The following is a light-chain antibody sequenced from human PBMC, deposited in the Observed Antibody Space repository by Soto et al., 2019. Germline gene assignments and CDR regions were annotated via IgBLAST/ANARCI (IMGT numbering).Light chain of an antibody. CDR1: SSDVGGYNY. Sequence: QSALTQPASVSGSPGQSITISCTGTSSDVGGYNYVSWYQQHPGKAPKLMIYDVSKRPSGVSNRFSGSKSGNTASLTIAGLKAEDEADYYCSSYTSSSTLPFGGGTKLTVL. CDR3: SSYTSSSTLP. J-gene: IGLJ2*01. V-gene: IGLV2-14*01. CDR2: DVS.